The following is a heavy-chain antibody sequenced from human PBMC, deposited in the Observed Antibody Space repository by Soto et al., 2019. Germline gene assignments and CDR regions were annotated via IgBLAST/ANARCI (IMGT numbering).Heavy chain of an antibody. V-gene: IGHV4-39*01. CDR2: IYYSGST. CDR1: GDSIGTINYY. D-gene: IGHD2-8*01. Sequence: QLQLQESGPGLVKPSETLSVTCSVSGDSIGTINYYWGWLRQPPGKGPEWIGSIYYSGSTHYNPSLRGRVTRSVDTSKNQCSLRLSSVTAADTAVYYCARHPGYTVPTVYATHYFDDWGQGVLVTVSS. J-gene: IGHJ4*02. CDR3: ARHPGYTVPTVYATHYFDD.